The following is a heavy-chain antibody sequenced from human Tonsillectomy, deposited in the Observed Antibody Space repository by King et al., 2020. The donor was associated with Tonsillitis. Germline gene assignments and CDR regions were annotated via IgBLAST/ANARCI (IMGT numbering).Heavy chain of an antibody. CDR2: IYPGDSDT. J-gene: IGHJ4*02. Sequence: QLVQSGAEVKKPGESLKISCKGSGYTFTTYWIGWVRQMPGKGLEWMGVIYPGDSDTRYSPSFQGQVTISADKSISTAYLQWRSLKASDTALYYCARRDYCASTSCMFDNWGQGTLVTVSS. CDR3: ARRDYCASTSCMFDN. CDR1: GYTFTTYW. D-gene: IGHD2-2*01. V-gene: IGHV5-51*01.